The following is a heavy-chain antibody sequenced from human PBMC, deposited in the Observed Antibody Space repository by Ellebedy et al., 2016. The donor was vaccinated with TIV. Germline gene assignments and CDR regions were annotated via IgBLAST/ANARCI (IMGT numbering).Heavy chain of an antibody. CDR1: GFTFNSGW. V-gene: IGHV3-15*01. Sequence: GESLKISXAASGFTFNSGWMGWVRQAPGKGLEWVGRIKSKTDGGTTDFAAPVKGRCAISRDEYRSRAYLQIYGLQTEDTAVYYCTTDRGITARPLFDHWGQGILVTVSS. J-gene: IGHJ4*02. D-gene: IGHD6-6*01. CDR2: IKSKTDGGTT. CDR3: TTDRGITARPLFDH.